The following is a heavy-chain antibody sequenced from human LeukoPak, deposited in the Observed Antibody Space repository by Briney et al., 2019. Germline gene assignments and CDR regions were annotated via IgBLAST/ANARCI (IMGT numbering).Heavy chain of an antibody. CDR1: GGTLSSYA. Sequence: ASVKVSCKASGGTLSSYAISWVRQAPGQGLEWMGRIIPILGIANYAQKFQGRVTITADKSTSTAYMELSSLRSEDTAVYYCASTYDFWSGYSRYWGQGTLVTVSS. CDR3: ASTYDFWSGYSRY. D-gene: IGHD3-3*01. CDR2: IIPILGIA. J-gene: IGHJ4*02. V-gene: IGHV1-69*04.